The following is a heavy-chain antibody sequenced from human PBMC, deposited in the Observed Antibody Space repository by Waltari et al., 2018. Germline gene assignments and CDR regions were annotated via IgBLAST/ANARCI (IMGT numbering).Heavy chain of an antibody. CDR2: ISYDGSNK. D-gene: IGHD2-2*01. CDR1: GFTFSSYG. Sequence: QVQLVESGGGVVQPGRSLRLSCAASGFTFSSYGMHWVRQAPGTRLEWVAVISYDGSNKYCADSVKGRFTISRDNSKNALYLQMNSLRAEDTAVYYCAKGEDIVVVPAAQIYYYYGMDVWGQGTTVTVSS. CDR3: AKGEDIVVVPAAQIYYYYGMDV. J-gene: IGHJ6*02. V-gene: IGHV3-30*18.